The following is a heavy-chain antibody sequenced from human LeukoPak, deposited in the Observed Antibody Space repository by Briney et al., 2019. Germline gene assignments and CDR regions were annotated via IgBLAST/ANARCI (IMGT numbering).Heavy chain of an antibody. J-gene: IGHJ4*02. CDR2: INAGNGNT. Sequence: ASVTVSCKASGYTFTTYAMHWVRQAPGQRLEWMGWINAGNGNTKYLQKFHARVTITTDTSASTAYMEVSSLRSEDTAVYYCARDPIGSRWPYYFDYWGQGTLVTVSS. CDR3: ARDPIGSRWPYYFDY. V-gene: IGHV1-3*01. D-gene: IGHD6-13*01. CDR1: GYTFTTYA.